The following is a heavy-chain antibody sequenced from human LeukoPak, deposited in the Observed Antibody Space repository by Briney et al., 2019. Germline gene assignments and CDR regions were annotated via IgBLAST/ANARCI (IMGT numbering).Heavy chain of an antibody. CDR3: ARDSPYNWNYGNWFDP. CDR2: IIPILGVA. V-gene: IGHV1-69*04. J-gene: IGHJ5*02. D-gene: IGHD1-7*01. Sequence: ASVKVSCKASGYTFTSYGISWVRQAPGRGLEWMGRIIPILGVANYAQKFQGRVTITADKSTSTAYMELSSLGSEDTAVYYCARDSPYNWNYGNWFDPWGQGTLVTVSS. CDR1: GYTFTSYG.